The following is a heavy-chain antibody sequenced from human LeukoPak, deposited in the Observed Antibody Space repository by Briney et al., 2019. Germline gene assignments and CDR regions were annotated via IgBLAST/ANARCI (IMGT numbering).Heavy chain of an antibody. CDR3: ARAFYGSGSYYTLGFDY. CDR1: GFTFSDYY. D-gene: IGHD3-10*01. Sequence: TGGSLRLSCAASGFTFSDYYMSWIRQAPGKGLEWVSYISSSGSTIYYADSVKGRFTISRDNAKNSLYLQMNSLRAEDTAVYYCARAFYGSGSYYTLGFDYWGQGTLVTVSS. J-gene: IGHJ4*02. CDR2: ISSSGSTI. V-gene: IGHV3-11*01.